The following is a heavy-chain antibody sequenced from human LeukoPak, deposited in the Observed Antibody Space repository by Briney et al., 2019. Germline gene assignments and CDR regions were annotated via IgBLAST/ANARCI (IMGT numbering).Heavy chain of an antibody. CDR2: IYYSGST. CDR1: GGSISSGGYY. Sequence: PSQTLSLTCTVSGGSISSGGYYWSWIRQHPGKGLEWIGYIYYSGSTYYNPSLKSRVTISVDTSRNQFPLKLSSVTAADTAVYYCARDSIEVATTLETYYYMDVWGKGTTVTVSS. V-gene: IGHV4-31*03. D-gene: IGHD5-12*01. J-gene: IGHJ6*03. CDR3: ARDSIEVATTLETYYYMDV.